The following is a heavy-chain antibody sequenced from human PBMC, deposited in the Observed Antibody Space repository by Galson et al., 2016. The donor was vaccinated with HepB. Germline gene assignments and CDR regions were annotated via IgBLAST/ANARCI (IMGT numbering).Heavy chain of an antibody. V-gene: IGHV4-34*01. J-gene: IGHJ4*02. CDR1: GGSFSGSY. CDR2: INHSGNT. Sequence: SETLSLTCAVFGGSFSGSYWTWIRQPPGKGLEWIGEINHSGNTNNNLSLTSRVTISVDTSKNVVSLNLTSVTAADTGVYYCARGGKLGSYYYFDYWGQGIFGTVSS. D-gene: IGHD1-26*01. CDR3: ARGGKLGSYYYFDY.